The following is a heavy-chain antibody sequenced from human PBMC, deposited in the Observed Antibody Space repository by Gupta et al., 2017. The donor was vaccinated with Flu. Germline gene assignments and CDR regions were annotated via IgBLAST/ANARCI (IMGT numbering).Heavy chain of an antibody. CDR1: GFTFDDYA. CDR2: ISWNSGSI. D-gene: IGHD6-13*01. CDR3: AKDPSPGGIGAFDI. Sequence: EVQLVESGGGLVQPGRSLRLSCAASGFTFDDYAMHWVRQAPGKGLEWVSGISWNSGSIGYADSVKGRFTISRDNAKNSLYLQMNSLRAEDTALHYCAKDPSPGGIGAFDIWGQGTMVTVSS. J-gene: IGHJ3*02. V-gene: IGHV3-9*01.